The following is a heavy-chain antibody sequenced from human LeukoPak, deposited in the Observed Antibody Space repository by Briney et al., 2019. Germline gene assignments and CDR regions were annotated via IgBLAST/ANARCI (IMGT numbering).Heavy chain of an antibody. Sequence: SVKVSCKASGGTFSSYAISWVRQAPGQGLEWSGGIIPIFGTANYAQKFQGRVTITTDESTSTAYMELSSLRSEDTAVYYCARGEVPAAIMKYYYYYYMDVWGKGPTVTVSS. V-gene: IGHV1-69*05. CDR3: ARGEVPAAIMKYYYYYYMDV. D-gene: IGHD2-2*01. CDR2: IIPIFGTA. CDR1: GGTFSSYA. J-gene: IGHJ6*03.